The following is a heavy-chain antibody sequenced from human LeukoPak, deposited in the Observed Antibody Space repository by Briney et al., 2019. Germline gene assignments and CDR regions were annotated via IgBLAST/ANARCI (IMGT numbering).Heavy chain of an antibody. Sequence: GGSLRLSCAASGFTFSSYWMHWVRQAPGKGLEWVSGTSWNGVSEGYADSVKGRFTISRDNAKNSLYLQMNSLRDEDTALYYCVKDRPHSGWDPDAFDIWGQGTMVAVSS. J-gene: IGHJ3*02. D-gene: IGHD5-12*01. CDR1: GFTFSSYW. CDR3: VKDRPHSGWDPDAFDI. V-gene: IGHV3-9*01. CDR2: TSWNGVSE.